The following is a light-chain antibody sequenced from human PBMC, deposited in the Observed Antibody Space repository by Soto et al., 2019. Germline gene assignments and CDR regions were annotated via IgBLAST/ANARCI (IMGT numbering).Light chain of an antibody. CDR1: QSISYY. CDR3: QQYNRFSTWT. Sequence: EIQMPQSPSTLSASVGDRVTITCRASQSISYYLAWFQKKPGKAPKVLIWNASSLQRGVPSRFSGSGSGTEFTLTISSLQPDDFATYSCQQYNRFSTWTFGQGTKVEIK. CDR2: NAS. J-gene: IGKJ1*01. V-gene: IGKV1-5*01.